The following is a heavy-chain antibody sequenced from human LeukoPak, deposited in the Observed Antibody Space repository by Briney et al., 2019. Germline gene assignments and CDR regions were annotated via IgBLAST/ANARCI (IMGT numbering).Heavy chain of an antibody. V-gene: IGHV1-69*13. CDR3: ARDTASGSPGFDP. CDR2: IIPIFGTA. J-gene: IGHJ5*02. Sequence: SVKVSCKASGGTFSSYAISWVRQAPGQGLEWMGGIIPIFGTANYAQKFQGRVTITADESTSTAYMELSSLRSEDTAVYYCARDTASGSPGFDPWGQGTLVTVSS. CDR1: GGTFSSYA. D-gene: IGHD1-26*01.